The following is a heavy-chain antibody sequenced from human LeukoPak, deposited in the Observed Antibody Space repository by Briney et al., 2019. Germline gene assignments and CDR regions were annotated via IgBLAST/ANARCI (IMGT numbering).Heavy chain of an antibody. CDR1: GGSISSSDW. CDR2: IYHSGST. V-gene: IGHV4-4*02. Sequence: SGTLSLTCAVSGGSISSSDWWSWVRQPPGKGLEWIGGIYHSGSTNYNPSLKSRVTISVDKSKNQFSLNLSSVTAADTAVYYCARDRRYYDSSAYIRGFDYWGQGTLVTVSS. CDR3: ARDRRYYDSSAYIRGFDY. D-gene: IGHD3-22*01. J-gene: IGHJ4*02.